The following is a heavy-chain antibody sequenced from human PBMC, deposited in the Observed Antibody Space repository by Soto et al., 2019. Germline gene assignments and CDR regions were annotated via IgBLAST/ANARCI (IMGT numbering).Heavy chain of an antibody. V-gene: IGHV3-20*01. Sequence: GGSLRLSCAASGFTFDDYGMSWVRQAPGKGLEWVSGINWNGGSTGYADSVKGRFTISRDNAKNSLYLQMNSLRAEDTALYHCARRLRYCSSTSCPGGYYYYYMDVWGKGTTVTVSS. J-gene: IGHJ6*03. D-gene: IGHD2-2*01. CDR1: GFTFDDYG. CDR3: ARRLRYCSSTSCPGGYYYYYMDV. CDR2: INWNGGST.